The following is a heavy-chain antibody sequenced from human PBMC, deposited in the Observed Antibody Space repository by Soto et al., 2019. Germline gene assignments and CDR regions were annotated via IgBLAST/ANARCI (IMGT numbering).Heavy chain of an antibody. D-gene: IGHD3-3*01. J-gene: IGHJ6*03. Sequence: PLQTLSLPCTVSGGSISSSSFYWGWIRQPPGKGLEWIGSIYYSGSTYYNPSLKSRVTISVDTSKNQFSLKLSSVTAEDTAVYYCARLPLVDDFWSGYYTGNYYYMDVWGKGTTVTVSS. CDR1: GGSISSSSFY. CDR2: IYYSGST. V-gene: IGHV4-39*01. CDR3: ARLPLVDDFWSGYYTGNYYYMDV.